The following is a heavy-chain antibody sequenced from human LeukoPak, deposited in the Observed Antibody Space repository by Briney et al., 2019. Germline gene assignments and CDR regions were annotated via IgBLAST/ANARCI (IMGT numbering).Heavy chain of an antibody. CDR2: IKQDGSEK. Sequence: GGSLRLSCAASGFTLSDYWMTWVRQAPGKGLEWVANIKQDGSEKFYVDSVKGRFTISRDNAKNALYLQMNSLRADDTAVYYCARVGYDSGGSYWGQGALVTVSS. J-gene: IGHJ4*02. V-gene: IGHV3-7*03. CDR1: GFTLSDYW. CDR3: ARVGYDSGGSY. D-gene: IGHD3-22*01.